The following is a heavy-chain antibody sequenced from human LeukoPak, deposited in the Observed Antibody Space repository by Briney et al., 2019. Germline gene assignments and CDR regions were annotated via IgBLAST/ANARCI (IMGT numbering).Heavy chain of an antibody. Sequence: GGSLRLSCAASGFTFSSHGMHWVRQAPGKGLEWVAVKWYDGSNKYYADSVKGRFTISRDNSKNALYLQMNSLRAEDTAVYYCARDREDAFDYWGQGTLVTVSS. V-gene: IGHV3-33*01. CDR3: ARDREDAFDY. J-gene: IGHJ4*02. D-gene: IGHD5-24*01. CDR1: GFTFSSHG. CDR2: KWYDGSNK.